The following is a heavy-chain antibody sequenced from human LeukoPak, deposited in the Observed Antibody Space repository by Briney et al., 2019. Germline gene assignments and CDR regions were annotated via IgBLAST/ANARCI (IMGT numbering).Heavy chain of an antibody. V-gene: IGHV4-59*01. CDR2: IYYSGST. CDR1: GGSISSYY. J-gene: IGHJ6*03. CDR3: ARDRSSSWYKASTNYYMDV. Sequence: SETLSLTCTVSGGSISSYYWSWIRQPPGKGLEWIGYIYYSGSTNYNPSLKSRVTISVDTSKNQFSLKLSSVTAADTAVYYCARDRSSSWYKASTNYYMDVWGKGTTVTVSS. D-gene: IGHD6-13*01.